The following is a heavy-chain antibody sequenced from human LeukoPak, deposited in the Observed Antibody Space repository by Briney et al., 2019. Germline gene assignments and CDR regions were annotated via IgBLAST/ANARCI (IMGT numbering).Heavy chain of an antibody. CDR3: AREDYYYYYGMDV. Sequence: ASVKVSCEASGYTFTSYHINWVRQAPGQGLEWMGRINPNSGGTNYAQKFQGRVTMTRDTSISTAYMELSRLRSDDTAVYYCAREDYYYYYGMDVWGQGTTVTVSS. V-gene: IGHV1-2*06. CDR2: INPNSGGT. CDR1: GYTFTSYH. J-gene: IGHJ6*02.